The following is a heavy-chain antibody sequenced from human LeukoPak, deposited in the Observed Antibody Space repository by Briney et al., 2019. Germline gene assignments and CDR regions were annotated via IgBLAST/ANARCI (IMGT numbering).Heavy chain of an antibody. D-gene: IGHD3-3*01. CDR3: ARGVNYDFWSGYSPPGFDY. CDR2: IYYSGST. Sequence: SETLSLTCTVSGGSISSYYWSWIRQPPGKGLEWIGYIYYSGSTNYNPSLKSRVTISVDTSKNQFSLKLSSVTAADMAVYYCARGVNYDFWSGYSPPGFDYWGQGTLVTVSS. CDR1: GGSISSYY. V-gene: IGHV4-59*01. J-gene: IGHJ4*02.